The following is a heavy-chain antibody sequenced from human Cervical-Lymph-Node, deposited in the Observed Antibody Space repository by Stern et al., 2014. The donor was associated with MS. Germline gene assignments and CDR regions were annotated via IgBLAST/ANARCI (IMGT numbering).Heavy chain of an antibody. CDR2: INTNTGNP. D-gene: IGHD3-22*01. J-gene: IGHJ3*02. CDR1: GYTFTSYA. CDR3: ARNKVVADAFAFDI. V-gene: IGHV7-4-1*02. Sequence: QVQLVQSGSELKKPGASVKVSCKASGYTFTSYAMNLVRQAPGQGLEWMGWINTNTGNPTYAQVFTGRFVFSLDTSVSTAYLQISSLKAEDTAVYYCARNKVVADAFAFDIWGQGTMVTVSS.